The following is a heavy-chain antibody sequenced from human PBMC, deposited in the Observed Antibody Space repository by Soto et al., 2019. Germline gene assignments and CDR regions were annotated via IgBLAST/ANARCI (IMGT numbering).Heavy chain of an antibody. V-gene: IGHV1-18*01. CDR1: GYSFSNYG. J-gene: IGHJ4*02. Sequence: VQLVQSGGEVKQPGASVKVYCRASGYSFSNYGITWVRQAPGQGLEWMGWISGYNSNTNYAQKFEGRVRMTKDTTRSTAYLEVRSLRFDDTAVYYCGRERQWEPVPYWGQGTPVTVSS. CDR2: ISGYNSNT. CDR3: GRERQWEPVPY. D-gene: IGHD1-26*01.